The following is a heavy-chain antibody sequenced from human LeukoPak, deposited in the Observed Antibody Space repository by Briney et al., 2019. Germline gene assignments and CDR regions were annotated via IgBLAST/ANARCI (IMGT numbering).Heavy chain of an antibody. V-gene: IGHV3-21*01. Sequence: GGSLRLSCAASGFTFSTYSVNWVRQAPGKGLEWVSSISSSSAYIYYTDSVKARFTISRDNAKNSLYLQMNSLRAEDTAVYYCAREEDSGYGEGPRAYFDYWGQGTLVTVSS. CDR3: AREEDSGYGEGPRAYFDY. J-gene: IGHJ4*02. CDR2: ISSSSAYI. CDR1: GFTFSTYS. D-gene: IGHD5-12*01.